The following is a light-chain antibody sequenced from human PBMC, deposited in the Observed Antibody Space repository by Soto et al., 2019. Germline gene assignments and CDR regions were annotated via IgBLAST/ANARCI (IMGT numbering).Light chain of an antibody. CDR3: QQYGSSPGT. CDR2: AAS. Sequence: EIVMMQSPATLSVSPGDRATLSCRASESVTSSLAWYQQKPGQPPRLLIYAASTRATDVPARFSGSGSGTEFTLTISSLQSEDFAVYYCQQYGSSPGTFGQGTKV. CDR1: ESVTSS. J-gene: IGKJ1*01. V-gene: IGKV3D-15*02.